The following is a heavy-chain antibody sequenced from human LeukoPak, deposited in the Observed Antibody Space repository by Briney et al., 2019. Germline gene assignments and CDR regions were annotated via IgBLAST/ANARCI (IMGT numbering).Heavy chain of an antibody. V-gene: IGHV3-30*02. J-gene: IGHJ4*02. CDR1: GFTFSSYG. CDR3: AKDFRAVALSQRSDY. Sequence: GGSLRLSCAASGFTFSSYGMHWVRQAPGKGLEWVTFIRYDGSIQWYADSVKGRFTIFKDNSKNTVYLQMNSLRAEDTAVYYCAKDFRAVALSQRSDYWGQGTLVTVSS. D-gene: IGHD6-19*01. CDR2: IRYDGSIQ.